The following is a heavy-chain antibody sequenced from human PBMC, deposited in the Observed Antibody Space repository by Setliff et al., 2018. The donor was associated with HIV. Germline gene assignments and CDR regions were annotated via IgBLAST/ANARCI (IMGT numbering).Heavy chain of an antibody. J-gene: IGHJ4*02. D-gene: IGHD1-1*01. CDR2: INGGGNYI. CDR3: ARDLNYGTTFDY. V-gene: IGHV3-NL1*01. Sequence: GGSLRLSCAASGFTFSTYDMTWVRQAPGKGLEWVSLINGGGNYIQYADSVKGRFIISRDNSKNMLYLQMNSLRAEDTAVYYCARDLNYGTTFDYWGQGTLVTVSS. CDR1: GFTFSTYD.